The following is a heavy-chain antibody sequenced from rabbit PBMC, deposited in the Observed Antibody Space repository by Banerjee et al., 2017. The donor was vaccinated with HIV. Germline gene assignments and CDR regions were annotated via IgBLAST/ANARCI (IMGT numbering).Heavy chain of an antibody. CDR1: GFSFRSDYD. CDR3: ARNYAVYGDPFTL. CDR2: THIDVDHT. D-gene: IGHD2-1*01. V-gene: IGHV1S45*01. Sequence: QEQLEESGGDLVKPEGSLTLNCTESGFSFRSDYDICWVRQTPGKGLEWIGCTHIDVDHTYYASWAKGRFTITKTSSTTVTLQMTSMTAADTATYFCARNYAVYGDPFTLWLPGTLVTVS. J-gene: IGHJ4*01.